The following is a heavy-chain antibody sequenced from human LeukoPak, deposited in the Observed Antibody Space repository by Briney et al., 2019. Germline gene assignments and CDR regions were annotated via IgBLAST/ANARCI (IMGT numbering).Heavy chain of an antibody. CDR2: IIPIFGTA. D-gene: IGHD3-10*01. CDR3: ARPYYGSGSYYNTRFDY. Sequence: SVKVSCKASGGTFSSYAISWVRQAPGQGLEWMGGIIPIFGTANYAQKFQGRVTITADESTSTAYMELSSLRSEDTAVYYCARPYYGSGSYYNTRFDYWGQGTLVTVSS. J-gene: IGHJ4*02. V-gene: IGHV1-69*13. CDR1: GGTFSSYA.